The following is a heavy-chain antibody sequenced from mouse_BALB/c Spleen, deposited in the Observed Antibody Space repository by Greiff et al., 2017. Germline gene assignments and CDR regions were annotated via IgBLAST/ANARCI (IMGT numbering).Heavy chain of an antibody. CDR1: GFNIKDTY. D-gene: IGHD2-4*01. Sequence: VQLKESGAELVKPGASVKLSCTASGFNIKDTYMHWVKQRPEQGLEWIGRIDPANGNTKYDPKFQGKATITADTSSNTAYLQLSSLTSEDTAVYYCASYYDYGAYWGQGTLVTVSA. J-gene: IGHJ3*01. CDR2: IDPANGNT. CDR3: ASYYDYGAY. V-gene: IGHV14-3*02.